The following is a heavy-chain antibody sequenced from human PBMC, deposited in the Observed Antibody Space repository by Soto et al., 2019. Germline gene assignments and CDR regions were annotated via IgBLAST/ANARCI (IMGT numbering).Heavy chain of an antibody. Sequence: PGGSLRLSCAASGFSFSDAWMSWVRQAPGKGLEWVGRLKSKTDGGTKDYAAPVKGRFTISRDDSKNTLYLQMNSLKTEDTAVYYCTTDLPYYDILTGYYRDYWGQGTLVTSPQ. D-gene: IGHD3-9*01. V-gene: IGHV3-15*01. CDR3: TTDLPYYDILTGYYRDY. CDR2: LKSKTDGGTK. CDR1: GFSFSDAW. J-gene: IGHJ4*02.